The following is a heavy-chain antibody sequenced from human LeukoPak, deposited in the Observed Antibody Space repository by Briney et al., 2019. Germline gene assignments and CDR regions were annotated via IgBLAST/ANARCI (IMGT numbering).Heavy chain of an antibody. J-gene: IGHJ4*02. CDR3: AKDGEVYSSSSPYPVY. CDR1: GGTFSSYS. D-gene: IGHD6-6*01. CDR2: IIPILDVV. Sequence: SVKVSCKASGGTFSSYSITWVRQAPGQGLEWTGRIIPILDVVNYAQNLQGRVTITADKTTSTAYMELRSLTSEDTAVYYCAKDGEVYSSSSPYPVYWGQGTLVTVSS. V-gene: IGHV1-69*04.